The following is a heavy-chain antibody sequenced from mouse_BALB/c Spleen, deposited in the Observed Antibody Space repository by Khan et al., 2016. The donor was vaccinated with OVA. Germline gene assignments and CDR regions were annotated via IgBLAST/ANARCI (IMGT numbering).Heavy chain of an antibody. CDR3: ARAYYGNDYFAMDF. V-gene: IGHV5-6*01. Sequence: EVELVESGGDLVKSGGSLKVSCAASGFTFSNYGMSWVRQTPDKRLEWVATISSGGRYTYFPDSVKGRFTISRDNAKNTLYLQMSSLRSEDTAMYYCARAYYGNDYFAMDFWGQGTSVTVSS. CDR1: GFTFSNYG. J-gene: IGHJ4*01. CDR2: ISSGGRYT. D-gene: IGHD2-10*01.